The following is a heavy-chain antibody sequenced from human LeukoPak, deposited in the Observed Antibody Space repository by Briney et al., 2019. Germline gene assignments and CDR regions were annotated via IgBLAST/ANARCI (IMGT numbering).Heavy chain of an antibody. J-gene: IGHJ4*02. CDR2: INPNSGGT. Sequence: GASVKVSCKPSGYTFTDYYMHWVRQAPGQGPEWMGSINPNSGGTNYAQKFQGRVTMTRDTSISTAYTELSRLRSDDTAVYYCARGQRWLQLDYWGQGTLVTVSS. CDR1: GYTFTDYY. V-gene: IGHV1-2*02. CDR3: ARGQRWLQLDY. D-gene: IGHD5-24*01.